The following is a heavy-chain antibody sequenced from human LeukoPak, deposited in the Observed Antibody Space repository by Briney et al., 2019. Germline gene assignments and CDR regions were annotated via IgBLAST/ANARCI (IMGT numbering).Heavy chain of an antibody. CDR2: IRSKANNYAT. CDR1: GFTFSGSA. CDR3: TRPHCSSTSCQQAPDY. J-gene: IGHJ4*02. D-gene: IGHD2-2*01. Sequence: QPGGSLRLSCAASGFTFSGSAMHWVRQASGKGLEWVARIRSKANNYATTYAASVKGRFTISRDDSKNTAYLQMNSLKTEDTAVYYCTRPHCSSTSCQQAPDYWGQGTLVTVSS. V-gene: IGHV3-73*01.